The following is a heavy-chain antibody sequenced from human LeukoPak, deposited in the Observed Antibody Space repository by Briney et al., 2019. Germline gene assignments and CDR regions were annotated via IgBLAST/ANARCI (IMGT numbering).Heavy chain of an antibody. CDR2: IYYSGST. CDR1: GGSISSGGYY. J-gene: IGHJ4*02. V-gene: IGHV4-31*03. D-gene: IGHD5-18*01. Sequence: PSQTLSLTCTVSGGSISSGGYYWSWIRQHPGKGLEWIGYIYYSGSTYYNPSLKSRVTISVDTSKNQFSPKLSSVTAADTAVYYCARAPGTAMPITHFDYWGQGTLVTVSS. CDR3: ARAPGTAMPITHFDY.